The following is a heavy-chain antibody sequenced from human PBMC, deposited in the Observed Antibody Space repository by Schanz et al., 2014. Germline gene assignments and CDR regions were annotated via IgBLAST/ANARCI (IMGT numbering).Heavy chain of an antibody. D-gene: IGHD6-19*01. V-gene: IGHV3-48*01. CDR2: ISFSGNTI. J-gene: IGHJ4*02. Sequence: VQLVESGGGLVKPGGSLRLSCTTSGLIFSTYTLNWVRQAPGKGLEWISYISFSGNTIYYADSVKGRFTISRDNAKNSVFLQMNRLRAEDTAVYYCARDLISSGWYGWGQGTLVTVSS. CDR1: GLIFSTYT. CDR3: ARDLISSGWYG.